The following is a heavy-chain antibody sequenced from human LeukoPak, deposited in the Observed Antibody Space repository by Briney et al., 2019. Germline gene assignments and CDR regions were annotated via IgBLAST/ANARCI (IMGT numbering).Heavy chain of an antibody. CDR3: AREGGYCTNGVCQYHFDY. D-gene: IGHD2-8*01. Sequence: SVKVSCKASGGTFSSYAISWVRQAPGQGLEWMGGIIPIFGTANYAQKFQGRVTITADESTSTAYMELSSLRSEDTAVYYCAREGGYCTNGVCQYHFDYWGQGTLVTVSS. J-gene: IGHJ4*02. CDR1: GGTFSSYA. CDR2: IIPIFGTA. V-gene: IGHV1-69*13.